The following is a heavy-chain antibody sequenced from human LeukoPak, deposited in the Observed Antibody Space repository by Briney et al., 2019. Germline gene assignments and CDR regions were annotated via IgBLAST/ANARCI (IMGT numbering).Heavy chain of an antibody. CDR1: GFTFSDYS. V-gene: IGHV3-23*01. Sequence: GGSLRLSCAASGFTFSDYSMTWVRQAPGKGLEWVSNIRSNGGETSYADSVKGRFTISRDNSKNTLYLEMNSLRAEDTAVYYCAKGGYTTWFDPWGQGTLVTVSS. D-gene: IGHD2-15*01. CDR3: AKGGYTTWFDP. CDR2: IRSNGGET. J-gene: IGHJ5*02.